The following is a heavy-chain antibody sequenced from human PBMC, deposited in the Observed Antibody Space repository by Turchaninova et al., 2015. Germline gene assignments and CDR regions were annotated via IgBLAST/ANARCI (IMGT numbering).Heavy chain of an antibody. CDR3: AVTPNYYGSSGYF. CDR2: IAPGDSET. D-gene: IGHD6-19*01. J-gene: IGHJ4*02. CDR1: GDTFSSSW. Sequence: EVQLVQSGAEVKEPGESLRISCKASGDTFSSSWISWVRQMPGKGLEGMGKIAPGDSETKERRSFQGQGRVSAAKSIRTAYLQGRSLKASDTAIYYCAVTPNYYGSSGYFWSQGTPVTVSS. V-gene: IGHV5-10-1*03.